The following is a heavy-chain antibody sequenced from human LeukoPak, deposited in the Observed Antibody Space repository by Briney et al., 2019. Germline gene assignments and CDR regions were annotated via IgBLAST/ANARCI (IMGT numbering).Heavy chain of an antibody. CDR2: IKQDGSEK. Sequence: GGSLRLSCAASGFTFSYYWMSWVRQAPGKGLEWVANIKQDGSEKYYVDSVKGRFTISRDNAKNSLYLQMNSLRAEDTAVYYCARDRRWLHDYWGQGTLVTVSS. CDR3: ARDRRWLHDY. D-gene: IGHD5-24*01. J-gene: IGHJ4*02. CDR1: GFTFSYYW. V-gene: IGHV3-7*01.